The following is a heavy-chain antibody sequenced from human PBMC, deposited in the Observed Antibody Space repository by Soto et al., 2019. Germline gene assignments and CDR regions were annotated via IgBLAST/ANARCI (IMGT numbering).Heavy chain of an antibody. Sequence: PGGSLRLSCAASGFTFSSYGMHWVRQAPGKGLEWVAVISYDGSNKYYADSVKGRFTISRDNSKNTLYLQMNSLRAEDTAVYYCAKDLYCSGGSCYNNWFDPWGQGTLVTVSS. CDR3: AKDLYCSGGSCYNNWFDP. CDR2: ISYDGSNK. V-gene: IGHV3-30*18. CDR1: GFTFSSYG. D-gene: IGHD2-15*01. J-gene: IGHJ5*02.